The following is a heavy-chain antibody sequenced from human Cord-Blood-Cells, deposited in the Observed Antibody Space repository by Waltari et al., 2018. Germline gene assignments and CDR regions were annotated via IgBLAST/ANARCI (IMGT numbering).Heavy chain of an antibody. CDR3: ARHEGANWGRYDAFDI. V-gene: IGHV4-39*01. J-gene: IGHJ3*02. D-gene: IGHD7-27*01. Sequence: LTCTVSGGSISSSSYYWGWIRQPPGKGLEWIGRIYYSGSTYYNPSLKSRVTISVDTSKNQFSLKLSSVTAADTAVYYRARHEGANWGRYDAFDIWGQGTMVTVSS. CDR2: IYYSGST. CDR1: GGSISSSSYY.